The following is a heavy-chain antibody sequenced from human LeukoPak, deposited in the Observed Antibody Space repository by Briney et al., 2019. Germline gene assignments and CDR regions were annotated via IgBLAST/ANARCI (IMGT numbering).Heavy chain of an antibody. Sequence: GASVKVSCKASGYTFTDYYIHWVRQAPGQGLEWMGWINCNNGGTNYAQKFQDRVTMTGDTSISTAYMELSRLRSDDTAIYFCVRQVSDYWGQGTLVIVSS. CDR3: VRQVSDY. D-gene: IGHD1-14*01. CDR1: GYTFTDYY. CDR2: INCNNGGT. J-gene: IGHJ4*02. V-gene: IGHV1-2*02.